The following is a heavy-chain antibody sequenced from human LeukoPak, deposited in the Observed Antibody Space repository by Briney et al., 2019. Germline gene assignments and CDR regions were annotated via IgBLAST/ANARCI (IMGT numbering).Heavy chain of an antibody. D-gene: IGHD2-2*01. CDR2: IYPGDSDT. Sequence: GESLKISCKGSGYSFTSYWIGWVRKMPGKGLEWMGIIYPGDSDTRYSPSFQGQVTISAGKSISTAYLQWSSLKASDTAMYYCARVVVPAAYYYYYYGMDVWGQGTTVTVSS. CDR3: ARVVVPAAYYYYYYGMDV. J-gene: IGHJ6*02. CDR1: GYSFTSYW. V-gene: IGHV5-51*01.